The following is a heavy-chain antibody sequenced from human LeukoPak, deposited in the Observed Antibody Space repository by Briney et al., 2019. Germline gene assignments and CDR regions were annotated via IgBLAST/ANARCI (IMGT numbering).Heavy chain of an antibody. V-gene: IGHV4-59*12. CDR1: GASISSYY. Sequence: PSETLSLTCTVSGASISSYYWSWIRQSPGKGLEWIAYIDYSGITNYNPSLKSRVTILLDMSKNQFSLNVRSVTAADTAVYYCVRVLGSGWTGSDNWGQGTLVIVSS. D-gene: IGHD6-19*01. J-gene: IGHJ4*02. CDR3: VRVLGSGWTGSDN. CDR2: IDYSGIT.